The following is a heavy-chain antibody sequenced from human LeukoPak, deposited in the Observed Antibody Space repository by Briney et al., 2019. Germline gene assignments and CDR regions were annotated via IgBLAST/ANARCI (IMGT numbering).Heavy chain of an antibody. D-gene: IGHD6-6*01. Sequence: GGSLRLSCSASGFTFSSYAMHWVRQAPGKGLEYVSAISSNGGSTYYAGSVKGRFTISRDNSKNTLYLQMSSLRAEDTAVYYCVKDQEYSSSPTFDYWGQGTLVTVSS. J-gene: IGHJ4*02. CDR2: ISSNGGST. CDR1: GFTFSSYA. V-gene: IGHV3-64D*09. CDR3: VKDQEYSSSPTFDY.